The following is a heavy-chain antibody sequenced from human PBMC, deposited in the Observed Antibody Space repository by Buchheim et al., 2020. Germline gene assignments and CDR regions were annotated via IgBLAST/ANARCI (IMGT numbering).Heavy chain of an antibody. CDR1: GGSSSGYY. D-gene: IGHD2-8*01. CDR2: INHSGST. Sequence: QVQLQQWGAGLLKPSETLSLTCAVYGGSSSGYYWSWIRQPPGKGLEWIGEINHSGSTNYNPSLKSRVTISVDTSTNPFSLKLSSVTAADTAVYYCARGDIGYCTNGVCYSRYYYYYMDVWGKGTT. CDR3: ARGDIGYCTNGVCYSRYYYYYMDV. J-gene: IGHJ6*03. V-gene: IGHV4-34*01.